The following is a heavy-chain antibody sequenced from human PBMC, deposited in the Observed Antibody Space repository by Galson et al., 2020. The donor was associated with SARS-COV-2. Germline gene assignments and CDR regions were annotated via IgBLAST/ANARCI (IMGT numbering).Heavy chain of an antibody. CDR3: ARTISRSDYGMDV. CDR2: IYYSGST. CDR1: GGSISSSSYY. Sequence: SQTLSLTCTVSGGSISSSSYYWGWIRQPPGKGLEWIGSIYYSGSTYYNPSLKSRVTISVDTSKNQFSLKLSSVTAADTAVYYCARTISRSDYGMDVWGQGNTVTVSS. D-gene: IGHD3-9*01. J-gene: IGHJ6*02. V-gene: IGHV4-39*07.